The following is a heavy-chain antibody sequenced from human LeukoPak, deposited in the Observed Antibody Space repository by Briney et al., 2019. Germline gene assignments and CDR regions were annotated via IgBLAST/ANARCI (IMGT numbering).Heavy chain of an antibody. CDR2: IYTSGST. Sequence: SETLSLTCTVSGGSISSYYWSWIRQPAGQGLEWIGRIYTSGSTNYNPSLKSRVTMSVDTSKNQFSLKLSSVTAADTAVYYCVRETPRSYSSGWIDYWGQGTLVTVSS. J-gene: IGHJ4*02. CDR3: VRETPRSYSSGWIDY. V-gene: IGHV4-4*07. D-gene: IGHD6-19*01. CDR1: GGSISSYY.